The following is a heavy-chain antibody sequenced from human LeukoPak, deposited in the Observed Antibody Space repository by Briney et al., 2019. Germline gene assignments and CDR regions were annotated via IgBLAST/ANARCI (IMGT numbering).Heavy chain of an antibody. CDR2: IRSKANSYAT. V-gene: IGHV3-73*01. CDR3: TRLSGDYGGNYFDY. Sequence: PGGSLRLSCAASGFTFSSYAMNWVRQASGKGLEWVGRIRSKANSYATAYAASVKGRFTISRDDSKNTAYLQMNSLKTEDTAVYYCTRLSGDYGGNYFDYWGQGALVTVSS. J-gene: IGHJ4*02. D-gene: IGHD4-23*01. CDR1: GFTFSSYA.